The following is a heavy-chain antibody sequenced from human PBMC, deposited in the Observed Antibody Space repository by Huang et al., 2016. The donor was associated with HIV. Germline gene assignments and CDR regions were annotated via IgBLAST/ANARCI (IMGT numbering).Heavy chain of an antibody. J-gene: IGHJ4*02. V-gene: IGHV4-30-4*08. CDR3: ARGAVEADDYGDYVLQY. D-gene: IGHD4-17*01. Sequence: VQLQESGPGLVKPSQTLSLTCTVSGASITNGGYYWSWIRQPPGKGLEWIGYILYSGITHYNPSLKRRISMSVDTSKNQFSLNLSSVTAADTALYYCARGAVEADDYGDYVLQYWGQGTVVAVSS. CDR1: GASITNGGYY. CDR2: ILYSGIT.